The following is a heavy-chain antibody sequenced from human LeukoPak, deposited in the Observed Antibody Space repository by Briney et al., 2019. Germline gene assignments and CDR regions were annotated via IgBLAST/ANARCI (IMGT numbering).Heavy chain of an antibody. CDR2: ISSSSSYI. J-gene: IGHJ4*02. CDR1: GFTFSSYS. D-gene: IGHD3-22*01. CDR3: ASFSSGYYYFDY. V-gene: IGHV3-21*01. Sequence: PGGSLRLSCAASGFTFSSYSMNWVRQAPGKGLEWVSSISSSSSYIYYADSVKGRFTISRDNAKNSLYLQMNSLRAEDTAVYYCASFSSGYYYFDYWGQGTLVTVSS.